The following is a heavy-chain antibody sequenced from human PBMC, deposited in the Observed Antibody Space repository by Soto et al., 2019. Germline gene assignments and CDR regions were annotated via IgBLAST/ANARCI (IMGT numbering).Heavy chain of an antibody. CDR3: ARATLGAPTDY. J-gene: IGHJ4*02. CDR2: ITSGGTT. Sequence: EVQLVESGGGLVQPGGSLRLSCAASGFTFSSYAMHCVRQAPGKGLEYVSAITSGGTTYYADSVKGRFAISRDNSKNTVYLQMGGLRSEDMAVYFCARATLGAPTDYWGQGTLVTVSS. CDR1: GFTFSSYA. V-gene: IGHV3-64*07.